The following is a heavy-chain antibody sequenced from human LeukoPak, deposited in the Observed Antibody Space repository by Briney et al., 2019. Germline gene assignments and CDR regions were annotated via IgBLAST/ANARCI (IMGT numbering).Heavy chain of an antibody. CDR2: ITSSSSYI. CDR1: GFTFSSYS. Sequence: PGGSLRLSCAASGFTFSSYSMNWVRQAPGKGLEWVSSITSSSSYIYYADSVKGRVTISRDNAKNSLYLQMNSLRAEDTAVYYCARVGMFGSTRKKLIDRGGSYRLIPEGYYYYMDVWGKGTTVTVSS. V-gene: IGHV3-21*01. D-gene: IGHD1-26*01. CDR3: ARVGMFGSTRKKLIDRGGSYRLIPEGYYYYMDV. J-gene: IGHJ6*03.